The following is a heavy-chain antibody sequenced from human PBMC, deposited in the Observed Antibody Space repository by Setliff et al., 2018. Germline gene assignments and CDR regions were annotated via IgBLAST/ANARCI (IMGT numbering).Heavy chain of an antibody. CDR3: AKEYSSTWVKAWFDP. CDR1: GFTFSSYS. J-gene: IGHJ5*02. CDR2: ISSSSSYI. D-gene: IGHD6-13*01. V-gene: IGHV3-21*04. Sequence: GGSLRLSCAASGFTFSSYSMNWVRQAPGKGLEWVSSISSSSSYIYYADSVKGRFTISRDNSKNTLYLQMNSLRAEDMAVYYCAKEYSSTWVKAWFDPWGQGTLVTVSS.